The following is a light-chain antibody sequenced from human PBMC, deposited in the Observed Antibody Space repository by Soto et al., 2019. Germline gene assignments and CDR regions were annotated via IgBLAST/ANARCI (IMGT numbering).Light chain of an antibody. J-gene: IGLJ3*02. CDR1: SSDVGAYNY. CDR2: EVT. Sequence: QSVLTQPPSASGSPGQSVTISCTGTSSDVGAYNYVSWYQQHAGKAPKLVIYEVTKRPSGVPDRFSGSKSANTASLTVSGLQAEDESDYYCCSFASSNTGVFGGGTKLTVL. V-gene: IGLV2-8*01. CDR3: CSFASSNTGV.